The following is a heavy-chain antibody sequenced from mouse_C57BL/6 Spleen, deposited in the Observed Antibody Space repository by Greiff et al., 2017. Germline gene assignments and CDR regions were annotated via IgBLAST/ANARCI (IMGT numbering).Heavy chain of an antibody. CDR2: IDPSDSYT. Sequence: QVQLQQPGDELVMPGASVKLSCKASGYTFTSYWMHWVKQRPGQGLEWIGEIDPSDSYTNYNQKFKGKSTLTVDKSSSTAYMQLSSLTSEDSAVYYCARAPITTVVPPYAMDYWGQGTSVTVSS. D-gene: IGHD1-1*01. J-gene: IGHJ4*01. V-gene: IGHV1-69*01. CDR1: GYTFTSYW. CDR3: ARAPITTVVPPYAMDY.